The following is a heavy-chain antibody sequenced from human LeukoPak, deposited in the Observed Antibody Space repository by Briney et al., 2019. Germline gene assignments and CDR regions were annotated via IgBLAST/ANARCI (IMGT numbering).Heavy chain of an antibody. CDR1: GYSISSGYY. V-gene: IGHV4-38-2*02. Sequence: SETLSLTCTVSGYSISSGYYWGWIRQPPGKGLEWIGSIYHSGSTYYNPSLKSRVTISVDTSKNQFSLKLSSVTAADTAVYYCARDRTYCGGDCYSQLDYWGQGTLVTVSS. CDR2: IYHSGST. J-gene: IGHJ4*02. CDR3: ARDRTYCGGDCYSQLDY. D-gene: IGHD2-21*02.